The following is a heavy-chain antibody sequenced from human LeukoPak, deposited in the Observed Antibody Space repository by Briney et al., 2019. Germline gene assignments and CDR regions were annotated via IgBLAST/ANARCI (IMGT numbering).Heavy chain of an antibody. CDR2: IYTSGST. J-gene: IGHJ3*02. Sequence: SETLSLTCTVSGGSISSYYWSWIRQPAGKGLEWIGRIYTSGSTNYNPSLKSRGTMSVDTSKNQCSLKLSSVTAADTAVYYCAISSGWYRGAFDIWGQGTMVTVSS. V-gene: IGHV4-4*07. CDR3: AISSGWYRGAFDI. CDR1: GGSISSYY. D-gene: IGHD6-19*01.